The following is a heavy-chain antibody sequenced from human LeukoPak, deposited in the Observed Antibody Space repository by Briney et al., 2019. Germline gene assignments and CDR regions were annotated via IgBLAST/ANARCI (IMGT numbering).Heavy chain of an antibody. Sequence: GGSLRLSCAASGITVRSNYMSWVRHAPEKGLEWVSIIYDSGTTYYADSVKGRFTISRDNSKNTLYLQMNSLRAEDTAVYYCARWHTSGNNYYYDYWGQGTLVTVSS. D-gene: IGHD3-22*01. CDR1: GITVRSNY. CDR2: IYDSGTT. V-gene: IGHV3-53*01. J-gene: IGHJ4*02. CDR3: ARWHTSGNNYYYDY.